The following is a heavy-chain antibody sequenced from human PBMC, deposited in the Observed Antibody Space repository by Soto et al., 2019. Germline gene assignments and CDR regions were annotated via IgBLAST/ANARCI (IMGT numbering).Heavy chain of an antibody. CDR3: ERERQPDGIWTFDF. CDR2: IFSRFFTRSDNT. J-gene: IGHJ4*02. D-gene: IGHD2-15*01. CDR1: GFAFSDYT. V-gene: IGHV3-23*01. Sequence: GGSLRLSCSASGFAFSDYTMGWVRLTPGKGLEWVSTIFSRFFTRSDNTAYPDSVTFLFTISRDNSQNMLFLQMNSLGVEDAAVYYCERERQPDGIWTFDFWGRGAQVTVSS.